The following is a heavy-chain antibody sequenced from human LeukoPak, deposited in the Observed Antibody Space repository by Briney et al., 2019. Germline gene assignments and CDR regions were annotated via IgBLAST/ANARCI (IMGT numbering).Heavy chain of an antibody. Sequence: SQTLSLTCTVSGGSISSGAYYWSWIRQPPGKGLEWIGYIYYSGSTYYNPSLKSRVTISVDTSKNQFSLKLSSVTAADTAVYYCARGDITVVTTADYWGQGTLVTVSS. V-gene: IGHV4-30-4*08. J-gene: IGHJ4*02. CDR3: ARGDITVVTTADY. CDR2: IYYSGST. D-gene: IGHD4-23*01. CDR1: GGSISSGAYY.